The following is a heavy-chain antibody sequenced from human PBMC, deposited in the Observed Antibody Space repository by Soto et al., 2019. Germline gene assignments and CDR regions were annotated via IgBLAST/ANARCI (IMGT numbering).Heavy chain of an antibody. CDR1: GFPFSSYG. Sequence: GGSLRLSCAASGFPFSSYGMHWVRQAPGKGLDWVGVIWYDGSNKDYAESAKGRFTISRDNSKNMLYLQMNSLRADDTAVYYCASSINWGQGTLVTVSS. CDR3: ASSIN. V-gene: IGHV3-33*03. J-gene: IGHJ4*02. CDR2: IWYDGSNK.